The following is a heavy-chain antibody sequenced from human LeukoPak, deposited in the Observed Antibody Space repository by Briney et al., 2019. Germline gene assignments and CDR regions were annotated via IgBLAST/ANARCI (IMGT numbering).Heavy chain of an antibody. Sequence: GGSLSLSCAVSGFTFSGFWMSWSRQAPGKGLEWVASINSDGREGYYADVVKGRFTISRDNAKNSLYLQINSLRAEDTAVYYCARSSYSSSSSVWGQGTMVTVSS. D-gene: IGHD6-6*01. CDR1: GFTFSGFW. CDR2: INSDGREG. V-gene: IGHV3-7*03. J-gene: IGHJ3*01. CDR3: ARSSYSSSSSV.